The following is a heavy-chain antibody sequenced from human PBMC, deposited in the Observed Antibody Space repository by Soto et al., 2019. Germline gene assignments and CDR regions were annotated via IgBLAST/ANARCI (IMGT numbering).Heavy chain of an antibody. J-gene: IGHJ4*02. CDR3: ARASLEYTSSSSDY. CDR2: INAGDGYT. D-gene: IGHD6-6*01. CDR1: GYTFTSYA. Sequence: QVQLVQSGAEVKKPGASVRLSCKASGYTFTSYAIHWVRQAPGQRLEWMGWINAGDGYTKYSQNFQGRVTITRDKSASTAYMELSGLTSGDTAIYYCARASLEYTSSSSDYWGQGTLVTVSS. V-gene: IGHV1-3*01.